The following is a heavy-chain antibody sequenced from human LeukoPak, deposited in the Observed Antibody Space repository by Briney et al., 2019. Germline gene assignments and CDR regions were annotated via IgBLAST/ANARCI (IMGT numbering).Heavy chain of an antibody. CDR3: AKSTRYSTTGRDFDS. D-gene: IGHD6-13*01. V-gene: IGHV3-23*01. CDR2: ISGGCVST. Sequence: PGGSLRLSSAASGSTLCIYAMSPVGQAPGKGLEWVSDISGGCVSTFYADSVKGRFTISRDNSKNTLYLQLSSLKPKAPAVFPCAKSTRYSTTGRDFDSWGRGSLVTVSS. J-gene: IGHJ4*02. CDR1: GSTLCIYA.